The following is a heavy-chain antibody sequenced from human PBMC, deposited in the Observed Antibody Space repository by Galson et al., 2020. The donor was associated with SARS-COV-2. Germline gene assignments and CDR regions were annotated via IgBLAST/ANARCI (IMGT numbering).Heavy chain of an antibody. V-gene: IGHV4-59*01. CDR2: IYYSGST. J-gene: IGHJ4*02. D-gene: IGHD3-10*01. Sequence: SQTLSLTCPVSGGSISSYYWSWIRQPPGKGLEWIGYIYYSGSTNYNPSLKSRVTISVDTSKNQFSLKLSSVTAADAAVYYCARDQFGSGSYGYWGQGTLVTVSA. CDR3: ARDQFGSGSYGY. CDR1: GGSISSYY.